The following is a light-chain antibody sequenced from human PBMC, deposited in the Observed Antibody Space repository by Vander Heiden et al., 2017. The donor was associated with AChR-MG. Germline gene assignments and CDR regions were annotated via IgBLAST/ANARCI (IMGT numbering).Light chain of an antibody. J-gene: IGLJ3*02. V-gene: IGLV3-1*01. CDR2: QNY. CDR3: QAWDSRSNWV. Sequence: SYELTQPPSVSVSPGQTASITCPGDRLGNKYASWYQQKPGQSPVLVIHQNYKRPSGIPERFSGSSSGNTATLTISGTQSLDEADYFCQAWDSRSNWVFGGGTKLTVL. CDR1: RLGNKY.